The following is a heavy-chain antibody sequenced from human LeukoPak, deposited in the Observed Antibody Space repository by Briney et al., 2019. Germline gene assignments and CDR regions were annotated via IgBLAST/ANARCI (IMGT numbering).Heavy chain of an antibody. J-gene: IGHJ4*02. Sequence: GGSLRLSXAASGFTFSSYAMSWVRQAPGKGLEWVSAISGSGGSTYYADSVKGRFTISRDNSKNTLYLQMNSLRAEDTAVYYCAKDRPIVVVPAVYFDYWGQGTLVTVSS. CDR2: ISGSGGST. CDR1: GFTFSSYA. D-gene: IGHD2-2*01. V-gene: IGHV3-23*01. CDR3: AKDRPIVVVPAVYFDY.